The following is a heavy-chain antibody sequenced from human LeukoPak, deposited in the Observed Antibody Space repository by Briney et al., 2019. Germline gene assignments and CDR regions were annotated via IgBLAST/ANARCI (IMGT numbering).Heavy chain of an antibody. CDR2: IYYNGST. V-gene: IGHV4-59*12. CDR3: ARDLYDDNRCFDF. CDR1: GGSISSYY. Sequence: SETLSLTCTVSGGSISSYYWSWIRQPPGKGLEWIGYIYYNGSTNYNPSLKSRVTISVDTSKNQFTLRVDSVTAADTAVYYCARDLYDDNRCFDFWGQGILVTVSS. J-gene: IGHJ4*02. D-gene: IGHD1-14*01.